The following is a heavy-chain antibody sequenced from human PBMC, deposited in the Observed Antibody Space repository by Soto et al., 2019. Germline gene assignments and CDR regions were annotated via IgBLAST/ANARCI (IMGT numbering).Heavy chain of an antibody. Sequence: ASVKVSCKASGYTFTSYGISWVRQAPGQGLEWKGWISAYNGNTNYAQKLQGRVNMTTDTSTSTAYMELRSLSSDDTAVYFCSRSDSVLLWFGEFDYWGQGTLVTVSS. CDR3: SRSDSVLLWFGEFDY. CDR1: GYTFTSYG. J-gene: IGHJ4*02. CDR2: ISAYNGNT. D-gene: IGHD3-10*01. V-gene: IGHV1-18*01.